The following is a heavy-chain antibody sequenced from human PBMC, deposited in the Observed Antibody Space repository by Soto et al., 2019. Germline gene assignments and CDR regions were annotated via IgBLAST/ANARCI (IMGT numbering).Heavy chain of an antibody. D-gene: IGHD1-26*01. CDR2: IHYSGSI. J-gene: IGHJ4*02. CDR3: TRGLDRAKLGY. Sequence: QVQLQESGPGLVKPSQTLSLTCTVSDGSIDSGSYYRSWVRQYPGKGLEWIGSIHYSGSIYYSPSLRSRLTMSADTPKNQFSLKLSSVTVADTAVYYCTRGLDRAKLGYWGQGIQVIVSS. V-gene: IGHV4-31*03. CDR1: DGSIDSGSYY.